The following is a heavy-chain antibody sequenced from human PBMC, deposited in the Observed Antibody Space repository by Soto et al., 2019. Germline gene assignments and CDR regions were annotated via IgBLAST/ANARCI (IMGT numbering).Heavy chain of an antibody. J-gene: IGHJ1*01. CDR2: IYYSGST. V-gene: IGHV4-61*01. CDR3: ARENYYDSSGYYPLYFQH. CDR1: GGSVSSGSYY. Sequence: QVQLQESGPGLVKPSETLSLTCTVSGGSVSSGSYYWSWIRQPPGKGLEWIGYIYYSGSTNYNPSLKSRVTITVDTSKNQCSLKLSSATAADTAVYYCARENYYDSSGYYPLYFQHWGQSTLVTVSS. D-gene: IGHD3-22*01.